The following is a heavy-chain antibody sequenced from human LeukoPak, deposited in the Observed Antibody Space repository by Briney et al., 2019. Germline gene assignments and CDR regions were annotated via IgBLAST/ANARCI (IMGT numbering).Heavy chain of an antibody. CDR3: TRMTTGHDY. D-gene: IGHD4-17*01. V-gene: IGHV4-34*01. J-gene: IGHJ4*02. CDR1: GISFNDYY. CDR2: INHSGYT. Sequence: PLETLSLTCAVSGISFNDYYWSLVRQTPGRGLEWIGEINHSGYTNDSPSLKSRVTVSIDTSRNQFSLNLRSVTVADTGMYYCTRMTTGHDYWGQGTLVTVSS.